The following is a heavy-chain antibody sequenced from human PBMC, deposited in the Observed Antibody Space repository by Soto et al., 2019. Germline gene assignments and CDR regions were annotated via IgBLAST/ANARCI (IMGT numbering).Heavy chain of an antibody. J-gene: IGHJ4*02. D-gene: IGHD2-21*01. Sequence: PGGSLGLSCAASGFTFSSYSMHWVRQAPGKGLEWVSYISSSSSTIYYADSVKGRFTISRDNAKNSLYLQMNSLRAEDTAVYYCARGAFDCGGDCYSDYWGQGTLVTVSS. CDR1: GFTFSSYS. V-gene: IGHV3-48*01. CDR2: ISSSSSTI. CDR3: ARGAFDCGGDCYSDY.